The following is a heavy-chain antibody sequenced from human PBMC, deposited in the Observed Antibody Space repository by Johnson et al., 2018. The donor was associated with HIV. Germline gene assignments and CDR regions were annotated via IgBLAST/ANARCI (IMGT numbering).Heavy chain of an antibody. D-gene: IGHD3-10*01. CDR2: IWYDGGNK. Sequence: QVQLVESGGGVVQPGRSLRLSCAASGFTFSSYGMHWVRQAPGKGLEWVAVIWYDGGNKYYADSVKGRFTISRDNSKNTVYLQMHSLRAEDTAVYYCARGLGGSGTYYDAFDIWGQGTMVTVSS. CDR1: GFTFSSYG. CDR3: ARGLGGSGTYYDAFDI. J-gene: IGHJ3*02. V-gene: IGHV3-33*01.